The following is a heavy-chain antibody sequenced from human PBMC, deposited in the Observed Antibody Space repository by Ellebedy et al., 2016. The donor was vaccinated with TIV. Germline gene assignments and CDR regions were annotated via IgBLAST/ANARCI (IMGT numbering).Heavy chain of an antibody. J-gene: IGHJ4*02. V-gene: IGHV3-74*01. Sequence: PGGSLRLSCAASGFTFSSHWMHWVRQAPGKGPVWVARIYGDGRTTSYADSVKGRLTISRDNAKNTVSLQMNSLTGEDTAVYYCVREAVAGIRAYDSWGQGTLVTVSS. D-gene: IGHD6-19*01. CDR3: VREAVAGIRAYDS. CDR2: IYGDGRTT. CDR1: GFTFSSHW.